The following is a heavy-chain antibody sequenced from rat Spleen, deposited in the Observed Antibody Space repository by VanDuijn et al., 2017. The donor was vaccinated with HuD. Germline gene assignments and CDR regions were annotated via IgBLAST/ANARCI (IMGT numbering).Heavy chain of an antibody. Sequence: EVQLVESGGGLVLPGRSLKLSCAASGFTFSDYGMAWVRQAPKKGLEWVAYISSGGGGTYYPDSVQGRFTISRDNTKSTLYLQMNSLRSEDTATYYCTRGLPGPAYFDFWGPGTMVTVSS. D-gene: IGHD1-4*01. CDR2: ISSGGGGT. CDR1: GFTFSDYG. J-gene: IGHJ1*01. CDR3: TRGLPGPAYFDF. V-gene: IGHV5-20*01.